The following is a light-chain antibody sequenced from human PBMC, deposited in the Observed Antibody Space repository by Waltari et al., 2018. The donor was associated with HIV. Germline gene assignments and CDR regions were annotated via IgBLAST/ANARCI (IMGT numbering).Light chain of an antibody. CDR2: DAS. V-gene: IGKV1-33*01. CDR3: QQYDNLPIT. Sequence: DLQMTQSPSSLSASLGDRVTITCHANQHISNCLNWYQQKPGKAPNLLVSDASSLHTGDPSRFSGSGSGTDFTFNINSQQPEDIATYYCQQYDNLPITFGHGTRLEIK. CDR1: QHISNC. J-gene: IGKJ5*01.